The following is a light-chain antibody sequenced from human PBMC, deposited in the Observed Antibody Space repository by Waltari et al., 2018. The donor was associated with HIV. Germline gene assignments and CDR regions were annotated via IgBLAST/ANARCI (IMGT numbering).Light chain of an antibody. CDR3: QSFDANNHWV. V-gene: IGLV6-57*03. CDR2: EDY. CDR1: SGSIASNY. Sequence: FMLTQPHSVSESPGKTVTISCTRSSGSIASNYVQGFQQRPGNAPTTILYEDYQRPSVVPDRFSGTIVKSSNSAALTISGVKTEDEADYYCQSFDANNHWVFGGGTRLTVL. J-gene: IGLJ3*02.